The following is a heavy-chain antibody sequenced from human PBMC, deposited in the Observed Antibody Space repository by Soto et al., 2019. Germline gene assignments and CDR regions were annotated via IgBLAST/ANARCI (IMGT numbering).Heavy chain of an antibody. D-gene: IGHD3-3*01. CDR2: IYYSGST. CDR1: GVSISSYY. J-gene: IGHJ6*02. Sequence: TLSLTCTVSGVSISSYYWSWIRQPPGKGLEWIGYIYYSGSTNYNPSLKSRVTISVDTSKNQFSLKLSSVTAADTAVYYCAREGLNGFLGNYYYYGMDVWGQGTTVTVSS. CDR3: AREGLNGFLGNYYYYGMDV. V-gene: IGHV4-59*01.